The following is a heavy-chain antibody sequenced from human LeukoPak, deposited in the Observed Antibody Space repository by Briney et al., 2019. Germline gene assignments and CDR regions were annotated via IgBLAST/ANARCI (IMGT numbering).Heavy chain of an antibody. CDR1: GFTFSSYW. CDR3: ARAHSGYDSAVDC. J-gene: IGHJ4*02. CDR2: IWYDGSNK. V-gene: IGHV3-33*08. Sequence: GGSLRLSCAASGFTFSSYWMSWVRQAPGKGLEWVAVIWYDGSNKYYADSVKGRFTISKDNSKNTLYLQMNSLRAEDTAVYYCARAHSGYDSAVDCWGQGTLVTVSS. D-gene: IGHD5-12*01.